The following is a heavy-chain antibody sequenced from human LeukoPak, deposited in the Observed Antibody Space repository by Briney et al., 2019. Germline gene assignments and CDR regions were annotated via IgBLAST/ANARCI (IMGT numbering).Heavy chain of an antibody. CDR3: ARDSGIPENWFDP. V-gene: IGHV3-23*01. CDR1: GFTVDSNY. J-gene: IGHJ5*02. D-gene: IGHD1-26*01. CDR2: ISGSGGST. Sequence: GGSLRLSCAASGFTVDSNYLSWVRQAPGKGLEWVSAISGSGGSTYYADSVKGRFAISRDNSKNTLYLQMNSLRAEDTAVYYCARDSGIPENWFDPWGQGTLVTVSS.